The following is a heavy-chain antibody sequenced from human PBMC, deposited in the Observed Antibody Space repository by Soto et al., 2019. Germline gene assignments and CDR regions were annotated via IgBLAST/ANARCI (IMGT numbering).Heavy chain of an antibody. CDR3: ARINPEDGVTGAFDI. D-gene: IGHD2-21*02. J-gene: IGHJ3*02. CDR2: IYYSGST. Sequence: QVQLQESGPGLVKPSETLSLTCTVSGGSISSYYWSWIRQPPGKGLEWIGYIYYSGSTNYNPSLKSRVTISVDTSKNQFSLKLSSVTAADTAVYYCARINPEDGVTGAFDIWGQGTMVTVSS. V-gene: IGHV4-59*01. CDR1: GGSISSYY.